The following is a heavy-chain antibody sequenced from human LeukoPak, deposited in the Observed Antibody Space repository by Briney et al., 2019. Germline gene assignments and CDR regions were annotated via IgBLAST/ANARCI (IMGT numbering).Heavy chain of an antibody. CDR3: AKSGLSSGWYPYDN. CDR2: INSDGSNT. D-gene: IGHD6-19*01. Sequence: GGSLRLSCAASGFTFSSYWMHWVRQAPGKGLVWVSRINSDGSNTNYADSVKGRFTISRDNAKNTLYLQMNSLRAEDTAVYYCAKSGLSSGWYPYDNWGQGALVTVSS. CDR1: GFTFSSYW. J-gene: IGHJ4*02. V-gene: IGHV3-74*01.